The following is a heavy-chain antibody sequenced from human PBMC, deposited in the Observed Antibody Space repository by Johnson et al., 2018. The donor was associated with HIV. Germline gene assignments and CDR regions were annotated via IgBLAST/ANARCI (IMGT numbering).Heavy chain of an antibody. D-gene: IGHD6-19*01. CDR1: GFTFSSYG. V-gene: IGHV3-33*06. Sequence: VPLVESGGGVVQPGRSLRLSCAASGFTFSSYGMHWVRQAPGKGLEWVAVIRYDGSNTNYADSVKGRFTISRDNSKNALFLQMNSLRADDTAMYYCAKSQVIAVAGTDDAFDIWGQGTMVTVSS. CDR2: IRYDGSNT. J-gene: IGHJ3*02. CDR3: AKSQVIAVAGTDDAFDI.